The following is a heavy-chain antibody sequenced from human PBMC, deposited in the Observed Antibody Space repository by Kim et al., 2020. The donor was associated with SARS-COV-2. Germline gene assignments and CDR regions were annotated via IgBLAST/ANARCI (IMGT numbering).Heavy chain of an antibody. J-gene: IGHJ3*02. CDR3: ASGGKWYYDAFDI. Sequence: AQKFQGRVTITADESTSTAYMELSSLRSEDTAVYYCASGGKWYYDAFDIWGQGTMVTVSS. V-gene: IGHV1-69*01. D-gene: IGHD3-10*01.